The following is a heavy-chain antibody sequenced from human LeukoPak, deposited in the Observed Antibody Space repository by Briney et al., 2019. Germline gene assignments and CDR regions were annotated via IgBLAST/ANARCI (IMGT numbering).Heavy chain of an antibody. Sequence: PSETLSLTCAVYGGSFSGYYWSWIRQPPGKGLEGIGEINHSGSTNYNPSLKSRVTISVDTSKNQFSLKLSSVTAADTAVYYCADVDKDYWGQGTLVTVSS. D-gene: IGHD5-12*01. J-gene: IGHJ4*02. CDR2: INHSGST. CDR3: ADVDKDY. CDR1: GGSFSGYY. V-gene: IGHV4-34*01.